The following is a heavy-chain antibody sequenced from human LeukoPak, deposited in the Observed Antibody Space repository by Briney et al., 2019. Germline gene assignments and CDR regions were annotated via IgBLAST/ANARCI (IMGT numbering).Heavy chain of an antibody. V-gene: IGHV1-2*02. CDR2: INPNSGGT. J-gene: IGHJ4*02. CDR1: GCTFTGYY. D-gene: IGHD2-2*01. CDR3: ARENCSSTSCYLLNDY. Sequence: ASVKVSCKASGCTFTGYYMHWVRQAPGQGLEWMGWINPNSGGTNYAQKFQGRVTMTRDTSISTAYMELSRLRSDDTAVYYCARENCSSTSCYLLNDYWGQGTLVTVSS.